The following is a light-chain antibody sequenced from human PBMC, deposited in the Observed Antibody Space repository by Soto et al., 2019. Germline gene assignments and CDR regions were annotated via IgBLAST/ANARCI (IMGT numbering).Light chain of an antibody. CDR1: QSVSSN. V-gene: IGKV3-20*01. CDR3: QQYGFSPA. CDR2: GAS. J-gene: IGKJ4*01. Sequence: EIVMTQSPATLSVSPGERATLSCRASQSVSSNLACYQQKPGQAPSLLIYGASSRATGIPDRFTGSASGTDFTLTISRLEPEDFAVYYCQQYGFSPAFGGGTKVDIK.